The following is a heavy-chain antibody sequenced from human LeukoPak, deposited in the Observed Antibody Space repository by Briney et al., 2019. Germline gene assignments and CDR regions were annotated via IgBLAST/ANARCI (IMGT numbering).Heavy chain of an antibody. J-gene: IGHJ4*02. V-gene: IGHV4-34*01. Sequence: SETLSLTCAVYGGSFSGYYWSWIRQPPGKGLEWIGEINHSGSTNYNPSLKSRVTISVDTSKNQFSLKLSSVTAADTAVYYCARGLLETGDCYFDYWGQGTLVTVSS. CDR1: GGSFSGYY. CDR3: ARGLLETGDCYFDY. CDR2: INHSGST. D-gene: IGHD7-27*01.